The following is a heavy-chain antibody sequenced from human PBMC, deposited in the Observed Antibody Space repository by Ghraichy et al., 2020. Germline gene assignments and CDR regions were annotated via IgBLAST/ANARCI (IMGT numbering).Heavy chain of an antibody. D-gene: IGHD6-13*01. CDR1: GGSISSSNW. V-gene: IGHV4-4*02. J-gene: IGHJ6*02. CDR3: ARAQIVAAAEDYYYGMDV. CDR2: IYHSGST. Sequence: SETLSLTCAVSGGSISSSNWWSWVRQPPGKGLEWIGEIYHSGSTNYNPSLKSRVTISVDKSKNQFSLKLSSVTAADTAVYYCARAQIVAAAEDYYYGMDVWGQGTTVTVSS.